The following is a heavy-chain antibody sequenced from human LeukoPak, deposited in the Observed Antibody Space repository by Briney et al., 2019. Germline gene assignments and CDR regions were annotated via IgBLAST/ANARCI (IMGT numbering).Heavy chain of an antibody. J-gene: IGHJ5*02. Sequence: PGGSLRLSCAASGFTFSGYAMSWVRQAPGTGLEWVSSISGSGDNTYYADPVKGRFTISRDNSKNTLYLQMNSLRAEDTAVYYCAKMTGYTNPWGCFDPWGQGTLVTVSS. CDR1: GFTFSGYA. D-gene: IGHD6-13*01. V-gene: IGHV3-23*01. CDR2: ISGSGDNT. CDR3: AKMTGYTNPWGCFDP.